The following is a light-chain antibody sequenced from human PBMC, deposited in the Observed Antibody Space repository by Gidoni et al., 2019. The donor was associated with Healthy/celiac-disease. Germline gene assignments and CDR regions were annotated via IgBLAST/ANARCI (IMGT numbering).Light chain of an antibody. J-gene: IGKJ1*01. CDR2: LGS. CDR1: QSLLHSNGYNY. CDR3: MQALQTPTT. Sequence: DIVMNQSPPSLPVTPGEPASISCRSSQSLLHSNGYNYLDWYLQKPGQSPQLLIYLGSNRASGVPDRFSGSGSGTDFTLKISRVEAEDVGVYYCMQALQTPTTFGQGTKVEIK. V-gene: IGKV2-28*01.